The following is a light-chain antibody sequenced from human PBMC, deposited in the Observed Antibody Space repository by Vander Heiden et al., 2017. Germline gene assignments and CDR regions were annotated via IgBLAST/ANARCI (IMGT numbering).Light chain of an antibody. Sequence: DIQMTQSPSSLSASVGDRVTITCRASQSIRSYLNWYQQKPGKAPKLLIYAASSLQSGVPPRVSGSGSGTDFTLTISSLQPEDFASYYCQQTDITPITFGQGTLVEIK. J-gene: IGKJ5*01. CDR2: AAS. CDR1: QSIRSY. CDR3: QQTDITPIT. V-gene: IGKV1-39*01.